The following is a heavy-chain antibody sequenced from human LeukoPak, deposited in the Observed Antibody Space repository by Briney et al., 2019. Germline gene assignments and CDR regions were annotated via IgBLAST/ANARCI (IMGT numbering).Heavy chain of an antibody. CDR3: ARARSAAGNFDY. D-gene: IGHD6-13*01. V-gene: IGHV4-31*03. CDR2: IYYSGST. J-gene: IGHJ4*02. Sequence: PSETLSLTCTVSGGSISSGGYYWSWIRQHPGKGLEWIGYIYYSGSTYYNPSLKSRVTISADTSKNQFSLKLISVTTADTAVYYSARARSAAGNFDYWGQGTLVTVSS. CDR1: GGSISSGGYY.